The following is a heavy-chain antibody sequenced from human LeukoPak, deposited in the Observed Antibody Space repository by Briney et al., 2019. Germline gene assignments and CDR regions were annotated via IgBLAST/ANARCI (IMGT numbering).Heavy chain of an antibody. D-gene: IGHD2-2*01. Sequence: SETLSLTCAVYGGSFSGYYWSWIRQPPGKGLEWIGEINHSGSTNYNPSLKSRVTISVDTSKNQFSLKLSSVTAADTAVYYCARLPAARSYFDLWGQGTLVTVSS. CDR2: INHSGST. CDR1: GGSFSGYY. J-gene: IGHJ4*02. V-gene: IGHV4-34*01. CDR3: ARLPAARSYFDL.